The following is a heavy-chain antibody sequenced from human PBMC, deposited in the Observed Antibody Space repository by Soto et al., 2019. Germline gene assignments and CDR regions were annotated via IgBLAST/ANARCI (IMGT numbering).Heavy chain of an antibody. Sequence: EVQLLESGGGLVQPGGSLRLSCAVSGFIFSNYPMSWVRQGPGKGLEWVSSVSPSGSNTYYADSVKGRFTMSRDNSDNRLHLQMNSPRAEDTAVYFCARRDSSGWYSLDYWGQGTLVTVSS. CDR3: ARRDSSGWYSLDY. CDR1: GFIFSNYP. D-gene: IGHD6-19*01. J-gene: IGHJ4*02. CDR2: VSPSGSNT. V-gene: IGHV3-23*01.